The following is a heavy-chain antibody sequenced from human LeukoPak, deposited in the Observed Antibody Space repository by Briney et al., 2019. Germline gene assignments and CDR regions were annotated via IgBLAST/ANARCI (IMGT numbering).Heavy chain of an antibody. D-gene: IGHD3-22*01. CDR1: GFSFSIYW. J-gene: IGHJ4*02. Sequence: GGSLRLSCAASGFSFSIYWMHWVRQAPGKGLVWVSRINSDGSSTSYADSVKGRFTISRDNSKNTLYLQVNSLRVEDTAVCYCATLPYYYDSSGSYYFDYWGQGTLVTVSS. CDR3: ATLPYYYDSSGSYYFDY. V-gene: IGHV3-74*01. CDR2: INSDGSST.